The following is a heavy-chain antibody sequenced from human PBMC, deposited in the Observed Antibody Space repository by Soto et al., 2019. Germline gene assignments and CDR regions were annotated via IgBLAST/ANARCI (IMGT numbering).Heavy chain of an antibody. CDR2: MNPDSGNT. CDR3: ARQQAMDD. J-gene: IGHJ4*02. Sequence: QVQLVQSGAEVKQPGASVKVSCKASGYTFVNYEINWVRQATGQGLEWLGWMNPDSGNTFYAKTFQGRVNMTRNHTITTAYMELNSQKSEDKAVYYCARQQAMDDWGQGTLVTVSS. CDR1: GYTFVNYE. V-gene: IGHV1-8*01.